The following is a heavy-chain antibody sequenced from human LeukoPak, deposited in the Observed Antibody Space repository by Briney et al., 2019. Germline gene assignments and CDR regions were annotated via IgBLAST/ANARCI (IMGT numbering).Heavy chain of an antibody. D-gene: IGHD4-17*01. J-gene: IGHJ4*02. CDR3: ARGVTTPRDY. CDR2: IYYSGST. CDR1: GGSISSGGYS. Sequence: SETLSLTCAVSGGSISSGGYSWSWIRQPPGKGLEWIGYIYYSGSTYYNPSLKSRVTISVDTSKNQFSLKLSSVTAADTAVYYCARGVTTPRDYWGQGTLVTVSS. V-gene: IGHV4-30-4*07.